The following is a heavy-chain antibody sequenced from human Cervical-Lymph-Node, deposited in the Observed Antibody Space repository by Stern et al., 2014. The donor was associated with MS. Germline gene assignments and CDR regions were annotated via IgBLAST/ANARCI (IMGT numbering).Heavy chain of an antibody. D-gene: IGHD1-1*01. V-gene: IGHV3-9*01. Sequence: QLVESGGGLVQPGRSLRLSCAASGFTFDDYAMHWVRQAPGKGLEWVSGISWNSGSIGYADSVKCRFTISRDNAKNSLYLQMNRLRAEDTALYYCAKEKTGTTSDGMDVWGQGTTVTVSS. CDR2: ISWNSGSI. J-gene: IGHJ6*02. CDR1: GFTFDDYA. CDR3: AKEKTGTTSDGMDV.